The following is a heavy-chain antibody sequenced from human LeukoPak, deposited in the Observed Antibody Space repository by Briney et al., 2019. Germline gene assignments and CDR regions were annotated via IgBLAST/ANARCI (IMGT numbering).Heavy chain of an antibody. Sequence: SETQSLTCTVSGDFINNYYWCGIRQSAGRGVEWSGRIPTSGNTNYNPSLKCRVTMSLDTSKNQCSLNVSSVTVADTAVFYCAREKLGFRVDVWGKGTTVTVSS. V-gene: IGHV4-4*07. J-gene: IGHJ6*04. D-gene: IGHD3-10*01. CDR2: IPTSGNT. CDR3: AREKLGFRVDV. CDR1: GDFINNYY.